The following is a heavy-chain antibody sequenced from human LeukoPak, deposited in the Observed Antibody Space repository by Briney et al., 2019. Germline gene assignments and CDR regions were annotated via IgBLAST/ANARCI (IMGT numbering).Heavy chain of an antibody. CDR2: IWYDGSNK. D-gene: IGHD1-14*01. J-gene: IGHJ4*02. V-gene: IGHV3-33*01. CDR3: VRDGGAGFDY. Sequence: GGSLRLSCAASGFIFSSYGMHWVRQAPGKGLEWVAVIWYDGSNKYYADSVKGRFTISRDDSKNTLYLQMDSLRAEDTAVYCCVRDGGAGFDYWGQGTLVTVSA. CDR1: GFIFSSYG.